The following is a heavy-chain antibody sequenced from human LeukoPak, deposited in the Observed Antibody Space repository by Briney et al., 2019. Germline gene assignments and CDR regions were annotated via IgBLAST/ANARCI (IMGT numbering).Heavy chain of an antibody. J-gene: IGHJ6*02. Sequence: GASVKVSCKASEGTFSSYAISWVRQAPGQGLEWMGGIIPIFGTANYAQKFQGRVTITADESTSTAYMELSSLRSEDTAVYYCARAADIVATFYYYYGMDVWGQGTTVTVSS. CDR3: ARAADIVATFYYYYGMDV. CDR1: EGTFSSYA. D-gene: IGHD5-12*01. V-gene: IGHV1-69*13. CDR2: IIPIFGTA.